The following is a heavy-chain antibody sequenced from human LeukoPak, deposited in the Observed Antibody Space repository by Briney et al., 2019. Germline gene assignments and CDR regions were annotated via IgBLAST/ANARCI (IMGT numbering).Heavy chain of an antibody. J-gene: IGHJ6*03. CDR2: MNPNSGNT. CDR1: GYTFTSYD. V-gene: IGHV1-8*03. Sequence: ASVKVSFKASGYTFTSYDINWVRQATGQGLEWMGWMNPNSGNTGYAQKFQGRVTITRNTSISTAYMELSSLRSEDTAVYYCARVGAGWYYYYYMDVWGKGTTVTVSS. CDR3: ARVGAGWYYYYYMDV. D-gene: IGHD1-26*01.